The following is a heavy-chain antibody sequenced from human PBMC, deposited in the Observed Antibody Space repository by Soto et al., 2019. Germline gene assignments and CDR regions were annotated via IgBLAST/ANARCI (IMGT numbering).Heavy chain of an antibody. D-gene: IGHD6-13*01. CDR3: AKDTARSSWYGWFDP. V-gene: IGHV3-23*01. CDR1: GFTFSSYA. Sequence: GGSLRLSCAASGFTFSSYAMSWVRQAPGKGLEWVSAISGSGGSTYYADSVKGRFTISRDNSKNTLYLQMNSLRAEDTAVYYCAKDTARSSWYGWFDPWGQGTLVTVSS. J-gene: IGHJ5*02. CDR2: ISGSGGST.